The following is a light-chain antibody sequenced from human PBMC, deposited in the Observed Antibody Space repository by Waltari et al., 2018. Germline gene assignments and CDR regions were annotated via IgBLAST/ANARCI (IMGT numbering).Light chain of an antibody. CDR1: SGHSSYT. CDR2: VNSDGSH. CDR3: QTWGTGIHVV. Sequence: QLVLPHSPSASASLGASVKLTCTLSSGHSSYTIAWHQQQPEKGPRYLMKVNSDGSHSKGDGIPDRFSGSSSGAERYLTISSLQSEDEADYYCQTWGTGIHVVFGGGTKLTVL. V-gene: IGLV4-69*01. J-gene: IGLJ2*01.